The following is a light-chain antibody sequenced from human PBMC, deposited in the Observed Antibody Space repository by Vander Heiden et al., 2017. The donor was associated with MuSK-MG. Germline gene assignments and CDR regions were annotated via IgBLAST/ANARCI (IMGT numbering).Light chain of an antibody. CDR1: QSISSY. J-gene: IGKJ2*01. CDR2: ATS. Sequence: DIQMAQSPSSLPASVGDGVTITCRASQSISSYLNWYQQKPGKAPRLLIFATSTLHSGVPSRFSGSGSGTDFTLSISRLQPEDFATYYCQQSDSVPNTFGQGTKLEIK. CDR3: QQSDSVPNT. V-gene: IGKV1-39*01.